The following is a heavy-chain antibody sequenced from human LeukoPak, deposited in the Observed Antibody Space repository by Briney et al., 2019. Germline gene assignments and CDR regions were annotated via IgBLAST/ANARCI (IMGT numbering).Heavy chain of an antibody. V-gene: IGHV3-11*01. Sequence: PGGSLRLSCAASGFTFSDYYMSWIRQAPGKGLEWVSYISSSGSTIYYADSVKGRFTISRDNAKNSLYLQMNSLRAEDTAVYYCARLRSARPGYYYYYHMDVWGKGTTVTVSS. CDR2: ISSSGSTI. CDR3: ARLRSARPGYYYYYHMDV. D-gene: IGHD6-6*01. CDR1: GFTFSDYY. J-gene: IGHJ6*03.